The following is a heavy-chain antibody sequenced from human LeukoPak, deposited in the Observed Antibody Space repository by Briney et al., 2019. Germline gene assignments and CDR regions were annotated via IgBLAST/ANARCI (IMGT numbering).Heavy chain of an antibody. V-gene: IGHV5-51*01. Sequence: GESLKISCKGSGYSFTSYWIGWVRQMPGKGLEWMGIIYPGDSDTRYSPSFQGQVTISADKSISTAYLQWSSLKASDTAMYYCARVLQGYPRSNYFDYWGQGTLVTVSS. D-gene: IGHD6-13*01. J-gene: IGHJ4*02. CDR1: GYSFTSYW. CDR2: IYPGDSDT. CDR3: ARVLQGYPRSNYFDY.